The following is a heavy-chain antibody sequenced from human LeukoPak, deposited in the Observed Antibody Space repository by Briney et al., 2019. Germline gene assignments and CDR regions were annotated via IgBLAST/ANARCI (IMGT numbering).Heavy chain of an antibody. CDR2: IYTSGNT. V-gene: IGHV4-4*07. D-gene: IGHD5-18*01. CDR1: GGSFSIYY. CDR3: ARGWNTAMDV. Sequence: SETLSLTCTVSGGSFSIYYWSWIRQPAGKGLEWIGRIYTSGNTNYNPSLKSRVTISVDTSKNQFSLKLSSVTAADTAVYYCARGWNTAMDVWGKGTTVTISS. J-gene: IGHJ6*04.